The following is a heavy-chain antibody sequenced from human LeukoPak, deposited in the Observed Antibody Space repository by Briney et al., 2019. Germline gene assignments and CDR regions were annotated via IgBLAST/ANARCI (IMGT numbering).Heavy chain of an antibody. D-gene: IGHD4/OR15-4a*01. V-gene: IGHV3-49*03. J-gene: IGHJ4*02. CDR2: IRNKTYGGTT. CDR1: GFTFRDYA. CDR3: TRGLWATSGPRDY. Sequence: GGSLRLSCTVSGFTFRDYAMNWFRQAPGRGLEWVGFIRNKTYGGTTEYAPSVKGRFTISRDDFESIAYLQMNSLKTEDTAVYYCTRGLWATSGPRDYWGQGTLVTVSS.